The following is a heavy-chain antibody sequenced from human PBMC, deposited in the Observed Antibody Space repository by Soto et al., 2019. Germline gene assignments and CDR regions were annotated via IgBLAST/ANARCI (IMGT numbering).Heavy chain of an antibody. D-gene: IGHD3-10*01. CDR2: ISYDGSNK. J-gene: IGHJ6*02. Sequence: QVQLVESGGGVVQPGRSLRLSCAASGFTFSSYAMHWVRQAPGKGLEWVAVISYDGSNKYYADSVKGRFTISRDNSKNTLYLQMNNLRAEDTAVYYCARGSVWFGELFSDGMDVWGQGTTVTVSS. CDR1: GFTFSSYA. V-gene: IGHV3-30-3*01. CDR3: ARGSVWFGELFSDGMDV.